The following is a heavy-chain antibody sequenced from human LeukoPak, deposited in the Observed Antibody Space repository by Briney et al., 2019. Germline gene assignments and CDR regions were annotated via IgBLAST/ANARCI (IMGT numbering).Heavy chain of an antibody. D-gene: IGHD3-16*02. V-gene: IGHV3-23*01. CDR2: LSGSGYST. CDR1: GFTLSSYA. Sequence: GGSLRLSCAASGFTLSSYAMNWVRQAPGKGLEWVSTLSGSGYSTYYADSGKGRFTISRDNSKNTLYLQMNSLRAEDTAVYYCAKEMITFGGVIANWGQGTLVTVSS. CDR3: AKEMITFGGVIAN. J-gene: IGHJ4*02.